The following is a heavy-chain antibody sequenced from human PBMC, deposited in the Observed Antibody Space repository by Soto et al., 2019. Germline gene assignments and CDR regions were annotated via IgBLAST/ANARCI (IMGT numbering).Heavy chain of an antibody. Sequence: SLKVSCKASGGTFSSYAISWVRQAPGQGLEWMGGIIPIFGTANYAQKFQGRVTITADESTSTAYMELSSLRSEDTAVYYCARISDSASYWGRDWGQGTLVTVSS. CDR3: ARISDSASYWGRD. CDR1: GGTFSSYA. CDR2: IIPIFGTA. V-gene: IGHV1-69*13. D-gene: IGHD1-26*01. J-gene: IGHJ4*02.